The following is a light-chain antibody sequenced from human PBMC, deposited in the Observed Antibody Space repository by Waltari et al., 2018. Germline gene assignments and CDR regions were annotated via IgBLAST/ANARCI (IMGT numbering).Light chain of an antibody. Sequence: DIPMTQSPSSLSASVGDRVTITCRASQTISRYLNWYQQKPGKAPNLLISAASSLRSGVPSRFSGSGSGRDATLIITSLQPEDFATYYCQESYSFTRTFGQGTKVEIK. CDR3: QESYSFTRT. CDR2: AAS. CDR1: QTISRY. V-gene: IGKV1-39*01. J-gene: IGKJ1*01.